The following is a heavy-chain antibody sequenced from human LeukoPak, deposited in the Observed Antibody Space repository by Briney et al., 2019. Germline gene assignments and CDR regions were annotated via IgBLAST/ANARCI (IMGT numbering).Heavy chain of an antibody. V-gene: IGHV3-30*18. CDR3: AKDQVEWLVRGYLDY. CDR1: GFTFSSYG. D-gene: IGHD6-19*01. J-gene: IGHJ4*02. Sequence: GRSLRLSCAASGFTFSSYGMHWVRQAPGKGLEWVAVISYDGSNKYYADSVKGRFTISRDNSKNTLYLQMNSLRAEDTAVYYCAKDQVEWLVRGYLDYWGQGTLVTVSS. CDR2: ISYDGSNK.